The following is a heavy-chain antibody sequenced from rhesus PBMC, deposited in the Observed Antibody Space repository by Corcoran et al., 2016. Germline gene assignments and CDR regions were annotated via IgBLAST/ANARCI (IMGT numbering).Heavy chain of an antibody. CDR3: ARTTAIYYYGLDS. Sequence: QLQLQESGPGLVKPSETLSLTCAVSGGAISSNYWSWIRQPPGKGLEWIGRTSGSGGSTDSTPSLKGRVSISPDTSKHPFSLKLSSVTAADTAVYYCARTTAIYYYGLDSWGQGVVVTVSS. CDR2: TSGSGGST. V-gene: IGHV4-173*01. CDR1: GGAISSNY. J-gene: IGHJ6*01. D-gene: IGHD4-11*01.